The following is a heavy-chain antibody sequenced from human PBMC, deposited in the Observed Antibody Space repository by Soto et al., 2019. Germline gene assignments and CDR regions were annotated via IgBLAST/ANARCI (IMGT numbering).Heavy chain of an antibody. J-gene: IGHJ6*03. CDR3: VRVAKPTMVRGVIKIYYYYYMDV. D-gene: IGHD3-10*01. CDR1: GGSISSYY. V-gene: IGHV4-59*01. CDR2: IYYSGST. Sequence: PSETLSLTCTVSGGSISSYYWSWIRQPPGKGLEWIGYIYYSGSTNYNPSLKSRVTISVDTSKNQFSLKLSSVTAADTAVYYCVRVAKPTMVRGVIKIYYYYYMDVWGKGTTVTVSS.